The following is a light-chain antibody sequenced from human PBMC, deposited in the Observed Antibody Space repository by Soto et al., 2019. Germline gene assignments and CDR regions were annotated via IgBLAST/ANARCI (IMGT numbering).Light chain of an antibody. CDR1: SSDVGGYNY. CDR3: TSYTSINTYV. V-gene: IGLV2-14*01. J-gene: IGLJ1*01. CDR2: EVS. Sequence: QSVLTQPASVSGSPGQPITISCTGTSSDVGGYNYVSWYQQHPGKAPKLMIHEVSNRPSGVSNRFSGSKSGNTASLTISGLQAEDEADYYCTSYTSINTYVFGTGTKLTVL.